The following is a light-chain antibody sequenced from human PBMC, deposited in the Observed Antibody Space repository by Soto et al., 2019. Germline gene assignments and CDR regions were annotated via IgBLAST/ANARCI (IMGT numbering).Light chain of an antibody. J-gene: IGKJ1*01. CDR2: GAS. V-gene: IGKV3-20*01. CDR1: QSVSSSY. CDR3: QQYGSSPLT. Sequence: EIVLTQSPGTLSLSLGERATLSCRASQSVSSSYLAWYLQKPGQAPRLLIYGASSRATGIPDRFSGSGSGTDFTLTISRLEPEDLAVYYCQQYGSSPLTFGQGTKVEIK.